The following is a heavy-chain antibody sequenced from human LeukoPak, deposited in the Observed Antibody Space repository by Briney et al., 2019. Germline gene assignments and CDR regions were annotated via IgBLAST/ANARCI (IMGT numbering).Heavy chain of an antibody. D-gene: IGHD5-18*01. Sequence: SETLSLTCAVYGGSFSGYYWSWIRQPPGKGLEWIGEINHSGSTNYNPSLKSRVTISVDTPKNQFSLKLSSVTAADTAVYYCARVRGYSCGYRASWFDPWGQGTLVTVSS. V-gene: IGHV4-34*01. J-gene: IGHJ5*02. CDR3: ARVRGYSCGYRASWFDP. CDR1: GGSFSGYY. CDR2: INHSGST.